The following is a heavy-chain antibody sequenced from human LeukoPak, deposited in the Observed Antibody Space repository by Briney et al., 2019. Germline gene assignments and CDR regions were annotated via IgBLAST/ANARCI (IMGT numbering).Heavy chain of an antibody. Sequence: ASVKVSCKASGGTFSSYAISWVRQAPGQGLEWMGGIIPIFGTANYAQKFQGRVTITADESTSTAYMELSSLRSEDTAVYYCARVLSGFGSYDYVWGSYRYRYYFDYWGQGTLVTVSS. D-gene: IGHD3-16*02. CDR3: ARVLSGFGSYDYVWGSYRYRYYFDY. CDR2: IIPIFGTA. CDR1: GGTFSSYA. J-gene: IGHJ4*02. V-gene: IGHV1-69*13.